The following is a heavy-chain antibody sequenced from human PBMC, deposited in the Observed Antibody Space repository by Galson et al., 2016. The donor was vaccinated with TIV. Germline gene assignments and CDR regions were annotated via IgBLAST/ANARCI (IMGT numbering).Heavy chain of an antibody. CDR1: GYTFTSYA. V-gene: IGHV7-4-1*02. J-gene: IGHJ4*02. CDR2: ISVTTGTP. CDR3: ATVRACGGDCYYSDS. D-gene: IGHD2-21*01. Sequence: SVKVSCKASGYTFTSYAINWVRQAPGHGLEWLGWISVTTGTPTYAQGFTGRFVFSLERSVSTAYLEISSLRSEDTAVYYCATVRACGGDCYYSDSWGPGTLVSVSS.